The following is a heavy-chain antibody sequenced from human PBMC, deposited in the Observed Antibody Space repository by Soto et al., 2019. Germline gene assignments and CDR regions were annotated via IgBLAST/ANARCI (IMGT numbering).Heavy chain of an antibody. CDR1: GFTFGGYS. CDR2: VSGSGAST. V-gene: IGHV3-23*01. D-gene: IGHD6-13*01. CDR3: ARGKSAAGSDY. J-gene: IGHJ4*02. Sequence: SGGSLILSCAASGFTFGGYSMRWVRQAPGKGLEWVSTVSGSGASTFYGNSVKGRFTISRDSSKNTLYLQMNSLRAEDTAFYYCARGKSAAGSDYWGRGTLVTVSS.